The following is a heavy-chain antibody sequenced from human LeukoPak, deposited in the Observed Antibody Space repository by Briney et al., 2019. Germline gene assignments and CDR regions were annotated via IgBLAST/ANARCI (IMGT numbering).Heavy chain of an antibody. CDR2: ISYDGSNK. CDR3: AREHYGMDV. Sequence: GGSLRLSCAASGFTFSSYAMHWVRQAPGKGLEWVAVISYDGSNKYYADSVKGRFTISRDNSKNTLYLQMNSLRDEDTAVYYCAREHYGMDVWGQGTTVTVSS. V-gene: IGHV3-30-3*01. J-gene: IGHJ6*02. CDR1: GFTFSSYA.